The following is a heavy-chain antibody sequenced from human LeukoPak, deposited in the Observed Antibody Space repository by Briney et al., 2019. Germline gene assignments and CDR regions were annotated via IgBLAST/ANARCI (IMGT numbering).Heavy chain of an antibody. CDR1: GGSISTYY. J-gene: IGHJ5*02. Sequence: PSETLSLTCTVSGGSISTYYWSWIRQPAGKGLEWIGRIYGSGGSTYSPSLKSRVTMSVDTSKNQFSLRVNSVTAADTAVYYCARERGSFWFDPWGQGMLVTVSS. D-gene: IGHD3-16*01. CDR3: ARERGSFWFDP. V-gene: IGHV4-4*07. CDR2: IYGSGGS.